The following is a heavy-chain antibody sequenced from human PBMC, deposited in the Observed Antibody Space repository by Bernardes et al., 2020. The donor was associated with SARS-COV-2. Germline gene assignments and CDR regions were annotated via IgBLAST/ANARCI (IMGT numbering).Heavy chain of an antibody. D-gene: IGHD3-3*01. CDR2: IYFTGRT. CDR1: GGSIISGDYY. CDR3: ARFLEWQPHAFDI. J-gene: IGHJ3*02. V-gene: IGHV4-30-4*01. Sequence: SETLSLTCTVSGGSIISGDYYWSWFRQAPGKGLEWIGYIYFTGRTYQNPTLKSRINISIDTSNNQFSLNLTSVAAADTAVYYCARFLEWQPHAFDIWGQGTVVTVSS.